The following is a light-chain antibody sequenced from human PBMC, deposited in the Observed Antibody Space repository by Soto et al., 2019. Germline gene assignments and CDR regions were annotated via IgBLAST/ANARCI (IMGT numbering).Light chain of an antibody. V-gene: IGLV2-14*01. Sequence: QYVLTQPASVSGSPGQSITISCTGTSSDVGGYNYVSWYQQHPGKAPRLMIYEVSNRPSGVSNRFSGSKSGNTASLTISGLQAEDEADYYCNSYTSSSTYVFGTGTKLTVL. CDR1: SSDVGGYNY. J-gene: IGLJ1*01. CDR3: NSYTSSSTYV. CDR2: EVS.